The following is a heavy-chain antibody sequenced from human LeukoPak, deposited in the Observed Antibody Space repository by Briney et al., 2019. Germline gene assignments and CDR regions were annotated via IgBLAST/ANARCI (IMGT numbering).Heavy chain of an antibody. CDR3: ARGDSPTGDGYDTLMDV. CDR2: MNPNSGNT. D-gene: IGHD5-12*01. J-gene: IGHJ6*03. Sequence: GASVTVSCKASGHTFTSYDINWVRQATGQGLEWMGWMNPNSGNTGYAQKFQGRVTITRNTSISTAYMELSSLRSEDTAVYYCARGDSPTGDGYDTLMDVWGKGTTVTVSS. V-gene: IGHV1-8*03. CDR1: GHTFTSYD.